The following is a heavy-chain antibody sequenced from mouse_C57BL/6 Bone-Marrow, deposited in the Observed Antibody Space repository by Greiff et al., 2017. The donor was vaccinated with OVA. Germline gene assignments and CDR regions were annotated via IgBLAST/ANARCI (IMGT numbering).Heavy chain of an antibody. J-gene: IGHJ3*01. CDR3: ARIYYGSAWFAY. D-gene: IGHD1-1*01. CDR1: GYTFTSYT. V-gene: IGHV1-4*01. CDR2: INPSSGYT. Sequence: QVHVKQSGAELARPGASVKMSCKASGYTFTSYTMHWVKQRPGQGLEWIGYINPSSGYTKYNQKFKDKATLTADKSSSTAYMQLSSLTSEDSAVYYCARIYYGSAWFAYWGQGTLVTVSA.